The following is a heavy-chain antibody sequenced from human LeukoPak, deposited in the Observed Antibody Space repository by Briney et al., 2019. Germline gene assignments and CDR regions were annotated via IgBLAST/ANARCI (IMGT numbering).Heavy chain of an antibody. CDR3: ARGEDGDYYFQH. J-gene: IGHJ1*01. D-gene: IGHD4-17*01. CDR2: IYYSGST. CDR1: GGSSSGYY. V-gene: IGHV4-34*01. Sequence: PSETLSLTCAVYGGSSSGYYWNWIRQPPGKGLEWIGSIYYSGSTYYNPSLKSRVTISVDTSKNQFSLKLSSVTAADTAVYYCARGEDGDYYFQHWGQGTLVTVSS.